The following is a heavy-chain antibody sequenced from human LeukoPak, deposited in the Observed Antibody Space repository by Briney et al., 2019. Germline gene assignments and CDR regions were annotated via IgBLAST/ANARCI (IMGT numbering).Heavy chain of an antibody. Sequence: SETLSLTCTVSGGSISSSSYYWGWIRQPPGKGLEWIGSIYYSGSTYYNPSLKSRATISVDTSKNQFSLKLSSVTAADTAVYYCARPDAGTYYMDVWGKGTTVTISS. V-gene: IGHV4-39*01. D-gene: IGHD6-13*01. J-gene: IGHJ6*03. CDR3: ARPDAGTYYMDV. CDR2: IYYSGST. CDR1: GGSISSSSYY.